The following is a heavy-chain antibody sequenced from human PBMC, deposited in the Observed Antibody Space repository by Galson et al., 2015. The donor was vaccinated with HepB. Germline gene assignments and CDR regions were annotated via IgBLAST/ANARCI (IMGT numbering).Heavy chain of an antibody. Sequence: SVKVSCKASGYTFTSYAMHWVRQAPGQRLEWMGWINAGNGNTKYSQKFQGRVTITRDTSASTAYMDLSSLRSEDTAVYYCARATVGSWTFDYWGQGTLVTVSS. CDR3: ARATVGSWTFDY. CDR1: GYTFTSYA. V-gene: IGHV1-3*01. J-gene: IGHJ4*02. CDR2: INAGNGNT. D-gene: IGHD4-23*01.